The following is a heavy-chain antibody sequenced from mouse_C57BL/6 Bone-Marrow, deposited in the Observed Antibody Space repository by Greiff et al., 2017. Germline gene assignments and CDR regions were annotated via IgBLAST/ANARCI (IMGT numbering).Heavy chain of an antibody. CDR1: GYTFTSYW. V-gene: IGHV1-55*01. Sequence: QVQLQQPGAELVKPGASVKMSCKASGYTFTSYWIHWVKQRPGHGLEWIGNIYPGDGSTNYIEKFKSKDTLTVDTSSSPAYMQLSRLTSEYSAVYVYASFTYCNYNDWGQGTTLTVSS. J-gene: IGHJ2*01. CDR2: IYPGDGST. CDR3: ASFTYCNYND. D-gene: IGHD2-1*01.